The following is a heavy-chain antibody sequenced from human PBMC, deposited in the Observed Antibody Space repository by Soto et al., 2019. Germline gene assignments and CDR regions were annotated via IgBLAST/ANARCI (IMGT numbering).Heavy chain of an antibody. CDR3: ARVQDIVLMVYAPNWFDP. Sequence: ASVKVSCKASGYTFTSYGSSWVRQAPGQGLEWMGWISAYNGNTNYAQKLQGRVTMTTDTSTSTAYMELRSLRSDDTAVYYCARVQDIVLMVYAPNWFDPCGQRTLVTFSS. J-gene: IGHJ5*02. D-gene: IGHD2-8*01. V-gene: IGHV1-18*01. CDR1: GYTFTSYG. CDR2: ISAYNGNT.